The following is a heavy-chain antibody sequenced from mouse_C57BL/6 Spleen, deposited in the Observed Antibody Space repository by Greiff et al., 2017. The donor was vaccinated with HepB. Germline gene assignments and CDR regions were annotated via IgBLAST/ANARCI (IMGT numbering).Heavy chain of an antibody. J-gene: IGHJ2*01. CDR3: ARSGFPSFDY. CDR2: IYPGDGDT. Sequence: QVQLKESGAELVKPGASVKISCKASGYAFSSYWMNWVKQRPGKGLEWIGQIYPGDGDTNYNGKFKGKATLTADKSSSTAYMQLSSLTSEDSAVYFCARSGFPSFDYWGQGTTLTVSS. V-gene: IGHV1-80*01. CDR1: GYAFSSYW.